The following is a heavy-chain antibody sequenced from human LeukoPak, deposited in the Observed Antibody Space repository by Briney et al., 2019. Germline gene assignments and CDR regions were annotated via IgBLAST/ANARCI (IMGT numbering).Heavy chain of an antibody. V-gene: IGHV1-2*02. CDR1: GYTFTGYY. CDR2: INPNSGGT. J-gene: IGHJ4*02. CDR3: ARAETSDILTGYPIPYFDY. Sequence: GASVKVSCKASGYTFTGYYMHWVRQAPGQGLEWMGWINPNSGGTNYAQKFQGRVTMTRDTSISTAYMELSRLRSEDTAVYYCARAETSDILTGYPIPYFDYWGQGTLVTASS. D-gene: IGHD3-9*01.